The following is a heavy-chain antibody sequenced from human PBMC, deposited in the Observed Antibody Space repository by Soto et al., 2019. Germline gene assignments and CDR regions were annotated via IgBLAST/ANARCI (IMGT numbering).Heavy chain of an antibody. CDR3: TTDARSAMAPSSYYYYGMDV. V-gene: IGHV3-15*01. D-gene: IGHD5-18*01. CDR2: IKSKTDGGTT. Sequence: GGSLRLSCAASGFTFSSAWMSWVRQAPGKGLEWVGRIKSKTDGGTTDYAAPVKGRFTISRDDSKNTLYLQMNSLKTEDTAVYYCTTDARSAMAPSSYYYYGMDVWGQGTTVTVSS. J-gene: IGHJ6*02. CDR1: GFTFSSAW.